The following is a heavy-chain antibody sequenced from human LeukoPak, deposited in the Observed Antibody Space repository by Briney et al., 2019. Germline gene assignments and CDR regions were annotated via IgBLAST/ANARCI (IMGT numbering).Heavy chain of an antibody. J-gene: IGHJ4*02. CDR1: GFTFSSCE. Sequence: GGSLRLSCAASGFTFSSCEMNWVRQAPGKGLEWVSYISSSSSYTNYADSAKGRFTISRDNAKNSLYLQMNSLRAEDTAVYYCARETTSIAVAGFDYWGQGTLVTISS. CDR2: ISSSSSYT. D-gene: IGHD6-19*01. CDR3: ARETTSIAVAGFDY. V-gene: IGHV3-21*05.